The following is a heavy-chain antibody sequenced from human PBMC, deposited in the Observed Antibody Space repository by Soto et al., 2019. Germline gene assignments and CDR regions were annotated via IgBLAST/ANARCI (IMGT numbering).Heavy chain of an antibody. V-gene: IGHV3-30*18. D-gene: IGHD3-3*01. CDR1: GFTFSSYG. J-gene: IGHJ4*02. CDR2: ISYDGSNK. Sequence: GGSLRLSCAASGFTFSSYGMHWVRQAPGKGLEWVAVISYDGSNKYYADSVKGRFTISRDNSKNTLYLQMNSLRAEDTAVYYCAKEGPPPILEWLFWLDYWGQGTLVTVSS. CDR3: AKEGPPPILEWLFWLDY.